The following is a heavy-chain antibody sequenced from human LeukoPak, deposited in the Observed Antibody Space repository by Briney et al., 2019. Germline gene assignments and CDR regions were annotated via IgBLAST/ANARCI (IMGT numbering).Heavy chain of an antibody. J-gene: IGHJ5*02. D-gene: IGHD3-3*01. Sequence: SETLSLTCTVSGGSISSYYWSWIRQPPGKGLEWIGYIYYSGSTNYNPSLKSRVTISVDTSKNQFSLKLSSVTAADTAVYYCARSLRFPRREIDPWGQGTLVTVYS. CDR3: ARSLRFPRREIDP. CDR2: IYYSGST. V-gene: IGHV4-59*08. CDR1: GGSISSYY.